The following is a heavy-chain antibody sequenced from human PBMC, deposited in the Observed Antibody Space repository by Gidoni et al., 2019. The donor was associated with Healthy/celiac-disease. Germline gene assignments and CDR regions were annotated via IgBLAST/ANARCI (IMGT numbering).Heavy chain of an antibody. D-gene: IGHD3-22*01. CDR3: ARDSGDSSGYYFAYFDY. V-gene: IGHV3-30-3*01. CDR1: YA. Sequence: YAMHWVRQAPGKGLEWVAVISYDGSNKYYADSVKGRFTISRDNSKNTLYLQMNSLRAEDTAVYYCARDSGDSSGYYFAYFDYWGQGTLVTVSS. J-gene: IGHJ4*02. CDR2: ISYDGSNK.